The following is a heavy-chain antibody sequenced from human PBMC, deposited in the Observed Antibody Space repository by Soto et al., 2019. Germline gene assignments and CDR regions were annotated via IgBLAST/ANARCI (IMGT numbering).Heavy chain of an antibody. V-gene: IGHV4-34*01. J-gene: IGHJ5*02. Sequence: SETLSLTCAVYGGSFSGYYWSWIRQPPGKGLEWIGEINHSGSTNYNPSLKSRVTISVDTSKNQFSLKLSSVTAADTAVYYCARGFRGTSSGEQQLVESNWFDPWGQGTLVTVSS. CDR1: GGSFSGYY. D-gene: IGHD6-13*01. CDR2: INHSGST. CDR3: ARGFRGTSSGEQQLVESNWFDP.